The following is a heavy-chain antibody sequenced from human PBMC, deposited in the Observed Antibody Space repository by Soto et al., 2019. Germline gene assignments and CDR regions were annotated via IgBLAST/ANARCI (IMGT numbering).Heavy chain of an antibody. Sequence: EVPLVESGGGLIQPGGSLRLSCAASGFTVSSNYMSWVRQAPGKGLEWVSVIYSGGSTYYADSVKGRFTISRDNSKNPLYLQMNSLRAEDTAVYYCARNYYDSGGGFDYWGQGTLVTVSS. CDR3: ARNYYDSGGGFDY. CDR1: GFTVSSNY. CDR2: IYSGGST. J-gene: IGHJ4*02. D-gene: IGHD3-22*01. V-gene: IGHV3-53*01.